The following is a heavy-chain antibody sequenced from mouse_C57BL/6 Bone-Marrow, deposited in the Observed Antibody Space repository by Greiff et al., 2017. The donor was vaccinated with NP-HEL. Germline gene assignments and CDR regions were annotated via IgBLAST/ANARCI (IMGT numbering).Heavy chain of an antibody. CDR1: GFTFSDYG. J-gene: IGHJ2*01. Sequence: EVQLQESGGGLVKPGGSLKLSCAASGFTFSDYGMHWVRQAPEKGLEWVAYISSGSSTIYYADTVKGRFTISRDIAKNTLFLQMTSLRSEDTAMYYCARDYGSSFDYWGQGTTLTVSS. CDR3: ARDYGSSFDY. D-gene: IGHD1-1*01. V-gene: IGHV5-17*01. CDR2: ISSGSSTI.